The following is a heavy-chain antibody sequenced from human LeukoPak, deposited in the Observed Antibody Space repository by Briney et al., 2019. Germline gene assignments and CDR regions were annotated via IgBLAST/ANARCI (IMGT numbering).Heavy chain of an antibody. CDR2: IYSGGNT. CDR3: ARDGGIAVAGTDFDY. V-gene: IGHV3-53*01. J-gene: IGHJ4*02. D-gene: IGHD6-19*01. CDR1: GFTVSSNF. Sequence: GGSLRLSCAASGFTVSSNFMSWVRQAPGKGLEWVSVIYSGGNTYYADSVKGRFTISRDNSKNTLYLQMNSLRAEDTAVYYCARDGGIAVAGTDFDYWGQGTLATVSS.